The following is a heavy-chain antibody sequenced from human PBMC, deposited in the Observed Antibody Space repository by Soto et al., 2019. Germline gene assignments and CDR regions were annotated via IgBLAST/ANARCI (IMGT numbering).Heavy chain of an antibody. CDR3: AHRRVEVAAGDFDL. J-gene: IGHJ2*01. D-gene: IGHD6-19*01. Sequence: QITLKESGPTLVKPTQTLTLTCTFSGFSLSTSGVGVAWIRQPPGKALQWLALIDWDDYKRYSPSLKSRLTITEDTSKNRVVLTMTNMDPVDTASYYCAHRRVEVAAGDFDLWGRGTLVTVSS. CDR1: GFSLSTSGVG. V-gene: IGHV2-5*02. CDR2: IDWDDYK.